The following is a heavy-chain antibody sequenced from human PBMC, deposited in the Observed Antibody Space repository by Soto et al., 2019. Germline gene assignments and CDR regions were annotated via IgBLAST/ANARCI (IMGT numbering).Heavy chain of an antibody. Sequence: GASVKVSCKASGYTFTTYPIHWVRQSPVQRLEWMGCINAGNDNTKYSQIFQGRVTITRDTSASTAYMELSSLRSEDTAVYYCARSNGDYIPFDYWGPGTLVTVSS. CDR3: ARSNGDYIPFDY. CDR2: INAGNDNT. D-gene: IGHD4-17*01. J-gene: IGHJ4*02. CDR1: GYTFTTYP. V-gene: IGHV1-3*01.